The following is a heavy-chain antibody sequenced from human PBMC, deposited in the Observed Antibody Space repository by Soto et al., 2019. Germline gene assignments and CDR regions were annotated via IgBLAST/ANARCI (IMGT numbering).Heavy chain of an antibody. V-gene: IGHV3-23*01. D-gene: IGHD4-17*01. CDR2: ISGSGGST. CDR3: AKDSLAAGPYGDYHY. CDR1: GFTFSSYA. Sequence: PGGSLRLSCAASGFTFSSYAMSWVRQAPGKGLEWVSAISGSGGSTYYADSVKGRFTVSRDNSKNTLYLQMNSLRAEDTAVYYCAKDSLAAGPYGDYHYWGQGTLVTVSS. J-gene: IGHJ4*02.